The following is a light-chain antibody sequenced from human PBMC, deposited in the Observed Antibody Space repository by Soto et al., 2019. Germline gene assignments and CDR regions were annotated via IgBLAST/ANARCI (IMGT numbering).Light chain of an antibody. V-gene: IGLV2-14*01. CDR1: SSDVGAYNS. J-gene: IGLJ1*01. CDR3: SSSTSSSTRV. Sequence: QSALTQPASVSGSPGQSITISCTGTSSDVGAYNSVSWYQQHPGKAPKLMIYEVSNRPSGVSNRFSGSKSGNTASLTISGLQAEDEADYYCSSSTSSSTRVFGSGTKVTVL. CDR2: EVS.